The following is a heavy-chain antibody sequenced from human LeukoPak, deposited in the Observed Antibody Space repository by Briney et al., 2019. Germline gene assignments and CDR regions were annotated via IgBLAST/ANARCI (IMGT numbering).Heavy chain of an antibody. J-gene: IGHJ4*02. Sequence: PSETLSLTCSVSGGSISSFYWSWIRQPPGKGLEWIGYVSYIGSTSYNPSLKSRVTISVDTSKNQFSLKLSSVTAADTAVYYCARDEGGAGYWGQGTLVTVSS. CDR2: VSYIGST. CDR3: ARDEGGAGY. V-gene: IGHV4-59*01. D-gene: IGHD3-16*01. CDR1: GGSISSFY.